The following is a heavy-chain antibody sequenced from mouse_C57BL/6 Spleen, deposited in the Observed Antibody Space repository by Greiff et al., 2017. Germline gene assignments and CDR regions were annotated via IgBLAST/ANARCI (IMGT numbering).Heavy chain of an antibody. CDR2: IWTGGGT. D-gene: IGHD1-1*01. V-gene: IGHV2-9-1*01. J-gene: IGHJ2*01. CDR3: ARNYYGSSSYYFDY. CDR1: GFSLTSYA. Sequence: VKLQESGPGLVAPSQSLSITCTVSGFSLTSYAISWVRQPPGKGLEWLGVIWTGGGTNYNSALKSRLSISKDNSKSQVFLKMNSLQTDDTARYYCARNYYGSSSYYFDYWGQGTTLTVSS.